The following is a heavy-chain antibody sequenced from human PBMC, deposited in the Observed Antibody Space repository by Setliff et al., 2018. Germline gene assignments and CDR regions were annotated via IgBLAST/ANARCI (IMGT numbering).Heavy chain of an antibody. J-gene: IGHJ3*01. CDR1: GGSISSGDYY. V-gene: IGHV4-30-4*08. CDR2: IYYSGSA. CDR3: AREVGTSTSSDAFDV. D-gene: IGHD1-26*01. Sequence: SETLSLTCTVSGGSISSGDYYWSWIRQPPGKGLEWIGYIYYSGSAYYNPSLKSRVTMSVDTSKNQLSLHLTSVTAADTAVYYCAREVGTSTSSDAFDVWGQGMMVTVSS.